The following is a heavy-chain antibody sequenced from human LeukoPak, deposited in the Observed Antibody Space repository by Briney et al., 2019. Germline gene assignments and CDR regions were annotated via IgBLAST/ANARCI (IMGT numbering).Heavy chain of an antibody. Sequence: WGSLTLSCVASGFTFNSYAMYWVRQAPGKGLEWVAGVFGSGGSAHYTDSVEGRFTIFRDNSKNTVYLQMSSLRAEDTAVYYCGKTTVGYSSGRYPGWPIDYWGQGTLVTVSS. J-gene: IGHJ4*02. CDR3: GKTTVGYSSGRYPGWPIDY. CDR2: VFGSGGSA. V-gene: IGHV3-23*01. CDR1: GFTFNSYA. D-gene: IGHD6-19*01.